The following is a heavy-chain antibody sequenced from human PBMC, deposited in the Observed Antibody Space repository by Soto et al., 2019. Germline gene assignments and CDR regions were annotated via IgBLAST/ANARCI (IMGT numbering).Heavy chain of an antibody. D-gene: IGHD3-10*01. J-gene: IGHJ6*02. V-gene: IGHV3-74*01. Sequence: GSLRLSCAASEFSFSTYWMHWVRQAPGKGLVWVSRINTDGGRTSYADSVKGRFTISRDNAKNTLYLQMNSLRAEDTAVYYCARDQSYGGYFYYAMDVWGQGTTVTVSS. CDR2: INTDGGRT. CDR3: ARDQSYGGYFYYAMDV. CDR1: EFSFSTYW.